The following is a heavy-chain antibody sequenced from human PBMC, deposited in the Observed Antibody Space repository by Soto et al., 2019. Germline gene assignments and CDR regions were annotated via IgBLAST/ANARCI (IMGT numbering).Heavy chain of an antibody. CDR2: INHSGST. V-gene: IGHV4-34*01. J-gene: IGHJ5*02. Sequence: SETLSLTCAVYGGSFSGYYWSRIRQPPGKGLEWIGEINHSGSTNYNPSLKSRVTISVDTSKNQFSLKLSSVTAADTAVYYCARGVTIFGVAPENWFDPWGQGTLVTVSS. D-gene: IGHD3-3*01. CDR1: GGSFSGYY. CDR3: ARGVTIFGVAPENWFDP.